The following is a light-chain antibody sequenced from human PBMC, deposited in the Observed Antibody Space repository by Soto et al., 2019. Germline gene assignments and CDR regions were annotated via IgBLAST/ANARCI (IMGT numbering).Light chain of an antibody. V-gene: IGKV1-5*03. CDR1: QSFSTW. CDR3: QQYNSYPWT. J-gene: IGKJ1*01. CDR2: NAS. Sequence: IQMTQPPSSLSASVGDIVTITYRASQSFSTWLAWYQQKPRRAPKLLIYNASTLESGVPARFNISLYETQFNLTISSLQTADFATYASQQYNSYPWTCGQGTKVDIK.